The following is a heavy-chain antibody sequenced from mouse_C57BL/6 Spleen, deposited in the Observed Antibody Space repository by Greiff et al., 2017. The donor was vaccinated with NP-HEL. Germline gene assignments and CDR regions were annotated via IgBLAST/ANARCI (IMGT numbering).Heavy chain of an antibody. Sequence: VQLQQSGAELVKPGASVKISCKASGYAFSSYWMNWVKQRPGKGLEWIGQIYPGDGDTNYNGKFKGKATLTADKSSNTAYMQLSSLTSEDAAVYCCARYWAGYGYFDVWGTGTTVTVSS. CDR3: ARYWAGYGYFDV. V-gene: IGHV1-80*01. CDR1: GYAFSSYW. D-gene: IGHD3-3*01. J-gene: IGHJ1*03. CDR2: IYPGDGDT.